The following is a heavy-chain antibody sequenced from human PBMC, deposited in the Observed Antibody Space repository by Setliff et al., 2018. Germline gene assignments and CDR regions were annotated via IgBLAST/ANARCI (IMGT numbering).Heavy chain of an antibody. CDR3: ARGLSLSHMLPFGY. J-gene: IGHJ4*02. V-gene: IGHV3-7*01. D-gene: IGHD3-16*01. CDR2: IKPDGSEK. CDR1: GFTFSTYW. Sequence: PGGSLRLSCAASGFTFSTYWMSWVRQAPGKGLEWVANIKPDGSEKYYVDSVKGRFTISRDNAGNSLYLQMNSLRAEDTAVYYCARGLSLSHMLPFGYWGQGTLVTVSS.